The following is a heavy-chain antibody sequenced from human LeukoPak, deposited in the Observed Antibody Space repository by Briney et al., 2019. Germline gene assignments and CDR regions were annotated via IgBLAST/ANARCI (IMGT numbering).Heavy chain of an antibody. J-gene: IGHJ4*02. Sequence: PSETLSLTCTVYGGTISSYYWRWLRQPPGKGLEWIGYIYYSGSTNYNPSLKSRVTISVDTSKNQFSLKLSSVTAADTAVYYCARHGRVSGWYYWGQGTLVTVSS. CDR2: IYYSGST. D-gene: IGHD6-19*01. CDR1: GGTISSYY. V-gene: IGHV4-59*08. CDR3: ARHGRVSGWYY.